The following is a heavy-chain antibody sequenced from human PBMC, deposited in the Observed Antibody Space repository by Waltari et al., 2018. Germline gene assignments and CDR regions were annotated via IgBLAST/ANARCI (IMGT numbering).Heavy chain of an antibody. CDR3: ARHFGGCSYY. Sequence: EVQLVLSGAEVKKPGESLIVSCEASGYDFDSSEIERVRQVHGRGLEWMASIDPYSSHALYSPSLRGRVTDSADRAANTAFLQWHTLKESDPALYYCARHFGGCSYYWAQGVLVTVSS. CDR2: IDPYSSHA. D-gene: IGHD1-26*01. J-gene: IGHJ4*02. CDR1: GYDFDSSE. V-gene: IGHV5-51*01.